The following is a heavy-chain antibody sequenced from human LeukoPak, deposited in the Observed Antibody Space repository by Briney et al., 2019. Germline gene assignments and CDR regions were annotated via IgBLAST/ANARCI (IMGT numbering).Heavy chain of an antibody. CDR3: ARLGGYSYGAFDI. CDR2: IYSGGNT. CDR1: GFTVSTNY. Sequence: GFLRLSCAASGFTVSTNYMSWVRQAPGKGLEWVSLIYSGGNTYYADSVRGRFTISRDNSKNTLYLQMNSLRAEDTAVYYCARLGGYSYGAFDIWGQATMVTVSS. J-gene: IGHJ3*02. V-gene: IGHV3-66*02. D-gene: IGHD5-18*01.